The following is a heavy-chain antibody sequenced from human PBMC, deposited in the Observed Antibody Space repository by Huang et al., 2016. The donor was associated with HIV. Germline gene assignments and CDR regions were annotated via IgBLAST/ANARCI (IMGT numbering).Heavy chain of an antibody. Sequence: QVQLVQSGSELKKPGASVKVYCKASGYTFTSYAMNGVRPAPGPGIEWMGWINTNTGNPTYSQGFTGRLVFSLDTSVSTAYLQISSLKAEDTAVYYCASSPREVFGVFDYWGQGTLVTVSS. CDR3: ASSPREVFGVFDY. V-gene: IGHV7-4-1*02. CDR1: GYTFTSYA. J-gene: IGHJ4*02. D-gene: IGHD3-3*01. CDR2: INTNTGNP.